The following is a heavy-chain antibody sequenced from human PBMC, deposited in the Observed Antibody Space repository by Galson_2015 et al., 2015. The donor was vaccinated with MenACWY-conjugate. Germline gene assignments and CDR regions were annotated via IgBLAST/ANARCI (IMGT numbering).Heavy chain of an antibody. J-gene: IGHJ5*02. CDR3: TRGKGGYGRFDP. CDR2: INRDGSST. D-gene: IGHD5-12*01. Sequence: SLLLSCAASEFPLGGSWMPWVRHAPGKGRAWVSRINRDGSSTSYAESVKGRFTISRDKAKNTLELQMNSLGAEDTAVYDCTRGKGGYGRFDPGGQGTLVTVSS. CDR1: EFPLGGSW. V-gene: IGHV3-74*01.